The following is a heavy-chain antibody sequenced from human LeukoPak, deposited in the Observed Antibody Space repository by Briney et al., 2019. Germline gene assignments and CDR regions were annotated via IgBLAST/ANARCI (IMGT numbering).Heavy chain of an antibody. D-gene: IGHD4-17*01. Sequence: SETLSLTCTVSGGSIGSGGYYWSWIRQHPGKGLEWIGYIYYSGSTYYNPSLKSRVTISVDTSKNQFSLKLSSVTAADTAVYYCARDLYGEADGWYYYGMDVWGQGTTVTVSS. CDR3: ARDLYGEADGWYYYGMDV. J-gene: IGHJ6*02. CDR2: IYYSGST. V-gene: IGHV4-31*03. CDR1: GGSIGSGGYY.